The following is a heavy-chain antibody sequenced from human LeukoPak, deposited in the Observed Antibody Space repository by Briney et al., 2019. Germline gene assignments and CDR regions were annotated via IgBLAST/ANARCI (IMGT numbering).Heavy chain of an antibody. CDR2: ISGSGGST. Sequence: GGSLRLSCAASGFTFSSYAMSWVRQAPGKGLEWVSAISGSGGSTYYADSVEGRFTISRDNSKNTLYLQMNSLRAEDTAVYYCAKDVSSDYYASSGYYNWGQGTLVTVSS. J-gene: IGHJ4*02. CDR3: AKDVSSDYYASSGYYN. V-gene: IGHV3-23*01. D-gene: IGHD3-22*01. CDR1: GFTFSSYA.